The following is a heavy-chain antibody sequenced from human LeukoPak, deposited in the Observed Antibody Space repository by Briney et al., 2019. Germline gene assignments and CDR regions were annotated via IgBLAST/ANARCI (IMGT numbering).Heavy chain of an antibody. V-gene: IGHV3-7*03. Sequence: GGSLRLSCAASGFTFSSYWMSWVRQAPGKGLEWVANIKQDGSEKYYVDSVKGRFTISRDNAKNSLYLQMNSLRAEDTALYHCARGSYGSGEAHYGMDVWGQGTTVTVSS. CDR1: GFTFSSYW. D-gene: IGHD3-10*01. J-gene: IGHJ6*02. CDR2: IKQDGSEK. CDR3: ARGSYGSGEAHYGMDV.